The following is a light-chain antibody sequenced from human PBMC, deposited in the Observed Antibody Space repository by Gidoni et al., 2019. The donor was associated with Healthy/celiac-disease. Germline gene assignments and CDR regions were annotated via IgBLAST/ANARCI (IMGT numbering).Light chain of an antibody. V-gene: IGLV3-9*01. CDR1: TIGSKN. Sequence: SYELTQPLSVSVALGQTARITCGGNTIGSKNVHGYQQKPGQAPVLVIYRDSNRPSGIPERFSGSNSGNTATLTISRAQAGDEADYYCQVWDSSSWVFGGGTKLTVL. CDR3: QVWDSSSWV. CDR2: RDS. J-gene: IGLJ3*02.